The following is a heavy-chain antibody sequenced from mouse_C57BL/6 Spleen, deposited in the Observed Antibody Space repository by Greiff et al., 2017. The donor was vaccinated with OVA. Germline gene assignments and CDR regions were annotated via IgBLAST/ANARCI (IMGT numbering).Heavy chain of an antibody. Sequence: VQLQQSGAELARPGASVKLSCKASGYTFTSYGISWVKQRTGQGLEWIGEIYPRSGNTYYNEKFKGKATLTADKSSSTAYMELRSLTSEDSAVYFCARYYYGSSPLYAMDYWGQGTSVTVSS. J-gene: IGHJ4*01. CDR2: IYPRSGNT. D-gene: IGHD1-1*01. CDR3: ARYYYGSSPLYAMDY. V-gene: IGHV1-81*01. CDR1: GYTFTSYG.